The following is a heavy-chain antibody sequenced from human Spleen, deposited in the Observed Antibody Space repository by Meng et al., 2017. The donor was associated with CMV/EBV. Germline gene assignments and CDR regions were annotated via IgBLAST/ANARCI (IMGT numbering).Heavy chain of an antibody. D-gene: IGHD2-21*01. J-gene: IGHJ6*02. CDR3: ASLTRIGVVSYGMDV. CDR2: IYHSGST. V-gene: IGHV4-38-2*02. CDR1: GYSISSGYY. Sequence: SETLSLTCSVSGYSISSGYYWGWIRQPPGKGLEWIGSIYHSGSTYYNPSLKSRVTISVDTSKNQFSLNLTSVTAADTAVYYCASLTRIGVVSYGMDVWGQGTTVTVSS.